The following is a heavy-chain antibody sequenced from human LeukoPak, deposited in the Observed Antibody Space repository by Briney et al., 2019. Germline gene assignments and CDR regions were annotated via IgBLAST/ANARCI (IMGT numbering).Heavy chain of an antibody. V-gene: IGHV1-3*01. D-gene: IGHD6-13*01. CDR3: ARSYGGSSWYGDY. Sequence: GASVKVSCKASGYSFTSYAMHWVRQAPGQRLEWMGWINAGNGNTKYSQKFQGRVTITRDTSASTAYMELRSLRSDDTAVYYCARSYGGSSWYGDYWGQGTLVTVSS. CDR2: INAGNGNT. J-gene: IGHJ4*02. CDR1: GYSFTSYA.